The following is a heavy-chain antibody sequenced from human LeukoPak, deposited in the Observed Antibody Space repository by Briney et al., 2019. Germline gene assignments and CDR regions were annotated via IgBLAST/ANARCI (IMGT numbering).Heavy chain of an antibody. J-gene: IGHJ5*02. V-gene: IGHV4-39*01. Sequence: SETLSLTCTVSGSSISSSYFWGWIRQPPGKGLEWIGSIYYNDNTYYNPSLKSGVTISLDTSKNQFSLKLTSVTAADTAVYYCARHLLAEALDPWGQGTLVTVSS. CDR2: IYYNDNT. CDR3: ARHLLAEALDP. CDR1: GSSISSSYF. D-gene: IGHD6-19*01.